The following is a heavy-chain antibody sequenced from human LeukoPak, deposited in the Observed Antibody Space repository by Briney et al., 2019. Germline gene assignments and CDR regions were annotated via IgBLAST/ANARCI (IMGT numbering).Heavy chain of an antibody. CDR1: GFTFSSYW. CDR2: ISYDGSNK. V-gene: IGHV3-30*18. J-gene: IGHJ4*02. CDR3: AKDSGFLNYDSSGFDY. D-gene: IGHD3-22*01. Sequence: GGSLRLSCAASGFTFSSYWMSWVRQAPGKGLEWVAVISYDGSNKYYADSVKGRSTISRDNSKNTLYLQMNSLRAEDTAVYYCAKDSGFLNYDSSGFDYWGQGTLVTVSS.